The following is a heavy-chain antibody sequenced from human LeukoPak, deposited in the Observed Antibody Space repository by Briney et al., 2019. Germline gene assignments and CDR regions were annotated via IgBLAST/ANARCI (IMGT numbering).Heavy chain of an antibody. CDR2: IDTSSSTI. Sequence: PGGSLRLSCAASGFTFSDYYMSWIRQAPGKGLEWVSYIDTSSSTIYYADSVKDRFTVSRDNAKNSLYLQMKSLRAEDTAVYYCARGSLVQLERRTRDYFDYWGQGTLVTVSS. J-gene: IGHJ4*02. CDR1: GFTFSDYY. D-gene: IGHD1-1*01. V-gene: IGHV3-11*04. CDR3: ARGSLVQLERRTRDYFDY.